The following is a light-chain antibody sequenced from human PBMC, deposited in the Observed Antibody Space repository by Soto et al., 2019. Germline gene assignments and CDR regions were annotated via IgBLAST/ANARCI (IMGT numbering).Light chain of an antibody. CDR3: QQSGSSPRT. CDR1: QSVSNVY. V-gene: IGKV3-20*01. Sequence: EIVLTQSPGTLSLSPGERATLSCRASQSVSNVYLAWYQQKPGQAPRLLIYDTSNRATGIPDRFSGSGSGTDFTLTISRLEPEEFAVYYCQQSGSSPRTFGQGTKLEIK. J-gene: IGKJ2*01. CDR2: DTS.